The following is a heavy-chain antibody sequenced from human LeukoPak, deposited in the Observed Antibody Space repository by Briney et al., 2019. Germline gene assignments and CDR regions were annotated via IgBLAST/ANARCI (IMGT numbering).Heavy chain of an antibody. CDR2: IKQDGSEK. Sequence: GGSLRLSCAASGFTFSTYWMSWVRQAPGKGLEWVANIKQDGSEKYYVDSVKGRFAISRDNARNSLFLQMNTLRVEDTAVYCCAKDSLLTVVSPVAASWGQGTLVTVSS. CDR1: GFTFSTYW. V-gene: IGHV3-7*01. CDR3: AKDSLLTVVSPVAAS. D-gene: IGHD4-23*01. J-gene: IGHJ5*02.